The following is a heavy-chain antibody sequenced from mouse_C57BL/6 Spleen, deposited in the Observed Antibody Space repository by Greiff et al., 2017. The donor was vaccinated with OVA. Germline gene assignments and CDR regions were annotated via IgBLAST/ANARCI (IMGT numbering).Heavy chain of an antibody. V-gene: IGHV5-4*01. Sequence: EVNLVESGGGLVKPGGSLKLSCAASGFTFSSYAMSWVRQTPEKRLEWVATISDGGSYTYYPDNVKGRFTISRDNAKNNLYLQMSHLKSEDTAMYYCARDRYGSSRGGYFDVWGTGTTVTVSS. CDR2: ISDGGSYT. J-gene: IGHJ1*03. CDR1: GFTFSSYA. CDR3: ARDRYGSSRGGYFDV. D-gene: IGHD1-1*01.